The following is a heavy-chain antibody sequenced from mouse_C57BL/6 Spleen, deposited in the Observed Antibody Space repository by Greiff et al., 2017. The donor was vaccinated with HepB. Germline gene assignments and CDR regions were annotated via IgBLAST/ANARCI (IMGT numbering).Heavy chain of an antibody. CDR2: ISSGGDYI. J-gene: IGHJ2*01. CDR3: TRAPLYGSSHGGDY. D-gene: IGHD1-1*01. Sequence: EVMLVESGEGLVKPGGSLKLSCAASGFTFSSYAMSWVRQTPEKRLEWVAYISSGGDYIYYADPVKGRFTISRDNARNTLYLQMSSLKSEDTAMYYCTRAPLYGSSHGGDYWGQGTTLTVSS. CDR1: GFTFSSYA. V-gene: IGHV5-9-1*02.